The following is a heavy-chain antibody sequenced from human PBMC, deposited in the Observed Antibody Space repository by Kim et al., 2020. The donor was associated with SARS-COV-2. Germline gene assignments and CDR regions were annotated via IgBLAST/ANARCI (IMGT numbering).Heavy chain of an antibody. D-gene: IGHD3-22*01. CDR2: ISYDGSNK. Sequence: GSLRLSCAASGFTFSSYGMHWVRQAPGKGLEWVAVISYDGSNKYYADSVKGRFTISRDNSKNTLYLQMNSLRAEDTAVYYCATNSSGYYYGMDVWGQGT. CDR3: ATNSSGYYYGMDV. J-gene: IGHJ6*02. V-gene: IGHV3-30*03. CDR1: GFTFSSYG.